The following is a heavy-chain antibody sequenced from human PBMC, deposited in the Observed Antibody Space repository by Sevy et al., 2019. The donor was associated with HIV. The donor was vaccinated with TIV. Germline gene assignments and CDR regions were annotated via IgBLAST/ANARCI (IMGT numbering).Heavy chain of an antibody. Sequence: GESLKLSCKGSGYSFTSYWIGWVRQMPGKGLEWMGIIYPGDSDTRYSPSFQGQVTISADKSISTAYLQWSSLKASDTAIYYCARRAVVPAATVYYFDYWGQGTLVTVSS. D-gene: IGHD2-2*01. J-gene: IGHJ4*02. CDR2: IYPGDSDT. CDR3: ARRAVVPAATVYYFDY. V-gene: IGHV5-51*01. CDR1: GYSFTSYW.